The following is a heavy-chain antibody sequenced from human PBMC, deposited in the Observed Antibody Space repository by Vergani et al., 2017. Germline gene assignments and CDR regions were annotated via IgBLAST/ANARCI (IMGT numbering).Heavy chain of an antibody. CDR2: ISSSSTYI. J-gene: IGHJ4*02. D-gene: IGHD3-10*01. V-gene: IGHV3-21*04. Sequence: EVQLVESGGGLVKRGGSLRLSCAASGFTFSSYTMNWVRQAPGKGLEWVSSISSSSTYIYYADSVKGRFTISRDNAKNSLYLQMNSLRAEDTALYYCAKDFGSGSYNFDYWGQGTLVTVSS. CDR1: GFTFSSYT. CDR3: AKDFGSGSYNFDY.